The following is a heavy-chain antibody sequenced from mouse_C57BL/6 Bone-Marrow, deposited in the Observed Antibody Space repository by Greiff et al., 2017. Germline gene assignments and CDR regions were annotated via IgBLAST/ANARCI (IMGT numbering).Heavy chain of an antibody. Sequence: VQLQQSGAELVRPGTSVMVSCKASGYAFTNYLIEWVKQRPGQGLEWIGVINPGCGGSNYNEKFKGKATLSADKSSSTAYMQLSSLTSEDSAVYFCARSATVVATFAYWGRGTLVTVSA. J-gene: IGHJ3*01. V-gene: IGHV1-54*01. CDR1: GYAFTNYL. CDR2: INPGCGGS. D-gene: IGHD1-1*01. CDR3: ARSATVVATFAY.